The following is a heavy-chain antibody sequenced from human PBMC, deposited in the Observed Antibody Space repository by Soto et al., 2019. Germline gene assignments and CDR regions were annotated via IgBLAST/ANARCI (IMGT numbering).Heavy chain of an antibody. CDR1: GGSIRSLY. J-gene: IGHJ4*02. Sequence: PSETLSLTCSVSGGSIRSLYWAWIRQPPGKGLEWIGFISDNGRSKYNPSLMSRATMSVDTSKNQFSLTLTSVTAADTAFYFCARDPGSSGHEDVKWGQGALVTVSS. CDR3: ARDPGSSGHEDVK. V-gene: IGHV4-59*11. D-gene: IGHD3-22*01. CDR2: ISDNGRS.